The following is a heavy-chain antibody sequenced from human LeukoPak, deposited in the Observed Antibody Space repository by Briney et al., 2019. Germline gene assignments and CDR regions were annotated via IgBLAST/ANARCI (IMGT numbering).Heavy chain of an antibody. CDR1: GYSFTSYW. Sequence: GESLKISCKGSGYSFTSYWIGWVRQMPGKGLEWMGIIYPGDSDTRYSPSFQGQVTISADKSISTAYLQWSSLKASDTAMYYCARRPYCGGDCYYYYGMDVWGQGTTVTVSS. J-gene: IGHJ6*02. D-gene: IGHD2-21*02. V-gene: IGHV5-51*01. CDR3: ARRPYCGGDCYYYYGMDV. CDR2: IYPGDSDT.